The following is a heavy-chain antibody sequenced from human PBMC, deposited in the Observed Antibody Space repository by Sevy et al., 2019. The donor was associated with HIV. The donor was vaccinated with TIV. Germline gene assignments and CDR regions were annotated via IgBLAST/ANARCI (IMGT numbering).Heavy chain of an antibody. Sequence: GGSLRLSCVASGFSFNKYAMHWVRQAPGKGLEWVSVFYSGGSTYYADSVKDRFTISRDNSKNTLYLQMNSLRAEDTAVYYCARAYCSSTSCNTRYDAFDIWGQGTMVTVSS. CDR3: ARAYCSSTSCNTRYDAFDI. CDR2: FYSGGST. J-gene: IGHJ3*02. D-gene: IGHD2-2*02. V-gene: IGHV3-66*01. CDR1: GFSFNKYA.